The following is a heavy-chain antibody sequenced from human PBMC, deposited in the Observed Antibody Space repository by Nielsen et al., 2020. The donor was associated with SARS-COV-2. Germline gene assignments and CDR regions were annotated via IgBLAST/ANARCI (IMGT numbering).Heavy chain of an antibody. CDR2: ISSGGRSI. D-gene: IGHD2-21*02. J-gene: IGHJ4*02. V-gene: IGHV3-48*02. CDR1: GFAFRTHS. CDR3: VRGEFGDYRISV. Sequence: GESLKISCAASGFAFRTHSMNWLRQAPGKGLEWISYISSGGRSIYYADSVKGRFTISRDNAKNSLYLQMNSLRDEDTAVYYCVRGEFGDYRISVWGQGTLVTVSS.